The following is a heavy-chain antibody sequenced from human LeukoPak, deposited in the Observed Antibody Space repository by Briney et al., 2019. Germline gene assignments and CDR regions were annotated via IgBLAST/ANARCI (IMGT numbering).Heavy chain of an antibody. D-gene: IGHD6-13*01. V-gene: IGHV1-2*02. CDR2: INPNSGGT. CDR3: ARRARYSSSWYLLDY. J-gene: IGHJ4*02. Sequence: ASVKVSCKASGYTFTGYYMHWVRQAPGQGLEWMGWINPNSGGTNYAQKFQGRVTMTRDTSIGTAYMELSRLRSDDTAVYYCARRARYSSSWYLLDYWGQGTLVTVSS. CDR1: GYTFTGYY.